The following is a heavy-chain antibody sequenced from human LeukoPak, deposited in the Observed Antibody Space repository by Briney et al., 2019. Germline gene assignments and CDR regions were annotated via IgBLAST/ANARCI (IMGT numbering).Heavy chain of an antibody. CDR2: IYYSGST. V-gene: IGHV4-59*11. CDR1: GGSISSHY. Sequence: TASETLSLTCTVSGGSISSHYWSWIRQPPGKGLEWIGYIYYSGSTNYNPSLKSRVTISVDTSKNQFSLKLSSVTAADTAVYYCARVGYYDFWRGANWFDPWGQGTLVTVPS. J-gene: IGHJ5*02. D-gene: IGHD3-3*01. CDR3: ARVGYYDFWRGANWFDP.